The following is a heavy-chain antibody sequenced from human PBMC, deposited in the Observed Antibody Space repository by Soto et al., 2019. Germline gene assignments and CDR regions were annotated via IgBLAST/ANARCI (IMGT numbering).Heavy chain of an antibody. Sequence: GSSVKVSSKAAGGTFSSYAISWLRQAPGQGLEWMGGIIPIFGTANYAQKFQGRVTITADESTSTAYMELSSLRSEDTAVYYCARETGFSTSAYYYGMDVWGQGTTVTVSS. CDR3: ARETGFSTSAYYYGMDV. CDR2: IIPIFGTA. V-gene: IGHV1-69*13. D-gene: IGHD3-3*01. J-gene: IGHJ6*02. CDR1: GGTFSSYA.